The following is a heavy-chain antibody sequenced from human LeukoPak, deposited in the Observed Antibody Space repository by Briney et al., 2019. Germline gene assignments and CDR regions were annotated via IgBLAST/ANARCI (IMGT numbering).Heavy chain of an antibody. Sequence: ASVKVSCKASGGTFSSYAISWVRQAPGQGLEWMGRIIPILGIANYAQKFQGRVTITADKSTSTAYMELSSLRSEDTAVYYCARDRVPAATLDIWGQGKMVTVSS. CDR3: ARDRVPAATLDI. V-gene: IGHV1-69*04. CDR2: IIPILGIA. CDR1: GGTFSSYA. J-gene: IGHJ3*02. D-gene: IGHD2-2*01.